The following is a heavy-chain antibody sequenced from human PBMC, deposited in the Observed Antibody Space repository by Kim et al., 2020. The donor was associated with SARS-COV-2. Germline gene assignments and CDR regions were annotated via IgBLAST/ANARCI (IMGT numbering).Heavy chain of an antibody. CDR2: IRSKVFGGTP. Sequence: GGSLRLSCTATGFTFGDYGMSWVRQAPGKGLEWVALIRSKVFGGTPEYAASVRGRFTMSGDDSKSTTYLQMNSLKSEDTAVYFCTRGQQLADYWGQGTL. CDR1: GFTFGDYG. V-gene: IGHV3-49*04. J-gene: IGHJ4*02. D-gene: IGHD6-13*01. CDR3: TRGQQLADY.